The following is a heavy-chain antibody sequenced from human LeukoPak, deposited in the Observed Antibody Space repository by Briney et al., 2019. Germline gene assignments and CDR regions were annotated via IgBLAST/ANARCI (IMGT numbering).Heavy chain of an antibody. CDR1: GYTFSGSY. CDR3: ARSAEHCNNGVCFTDYYMDV. V-gene: IGHV1-2*06. J-gene: IGHJ6*03. Sequence: ASVKVSCKASGYTFSGSYIHWVRQAPGQGLEWLGRINPNSGDTNYAQNLHGRVTMTRDTSINTAYMELNSLTSDDTAVYFCARSAEHCNNGVCFTDYYMDVWGKGTTVTVSS. D-gene: IGHD2-8*01. CDR2: INPNSGDT.